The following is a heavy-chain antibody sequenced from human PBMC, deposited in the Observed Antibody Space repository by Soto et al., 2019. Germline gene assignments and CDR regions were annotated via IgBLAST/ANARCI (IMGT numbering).Heavy chain of an antibody. CDR2: IYTSASI. J-gene: IGHJ6*02. Sequence: SETLSLTCSVSGADINTYSWTWIRQPAGKGLEWIGRIYTSASISYNPSLKGRVTLSVDTSTNQVSLRLASVTAADTAIYYCARDREAGYNFYYGMDVWGQGTTVTVSS. CDR1: GADINTYS. CDR3: ARDREAGYNFYYGMDV. D-gene: IGHD6-19*01. V-gene: IGHV4-4*07.